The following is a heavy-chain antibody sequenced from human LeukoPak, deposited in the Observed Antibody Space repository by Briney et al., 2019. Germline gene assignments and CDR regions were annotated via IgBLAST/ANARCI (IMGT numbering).Heavy chain of an antibody. V-gene: IGHV4-61*02. CDR1: GGSISSGSYY. CDR3: ARLWGPKFYMDV. Sequence: SETLSLTCTVSGGSISSGSYYWSWIRQPAGKGLEWIGRIYTSGSTNYNPSLKSRVTISVDTSKNQFSLKLSSVTAADTAVYYCARLWGPKFYMDVWGKGTTVTVSS. J-gene: IGHJ6*03. D-gene: IGHD3-16*01. CDR2: IYTSGST.